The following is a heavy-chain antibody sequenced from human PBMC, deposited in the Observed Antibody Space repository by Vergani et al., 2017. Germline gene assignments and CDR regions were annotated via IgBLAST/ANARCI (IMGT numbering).Heavy chain of an antibody. V-gene: IGHV4-61*02. D-gene: IGHD3-16*02. CDR2: IYTSGIT. CDR3: ARENTFGGVIVR. Sequence: QLQLQESGPGLVKPSETLSLTCTVSGGSISSGSYYWSWNRQPAGKGLEWFGRIYTSGITNYHPSLKSRVTISVDTSKNQFSLKLSAVTAADTAVYYCARENTFGGVIVRWGQGTLVTVSS. J-gene: IGHJ4*02. CDR1: GGSISSGSYY.